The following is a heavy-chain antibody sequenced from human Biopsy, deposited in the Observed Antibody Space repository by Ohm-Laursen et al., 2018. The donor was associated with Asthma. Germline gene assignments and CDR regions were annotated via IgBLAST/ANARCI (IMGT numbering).Heavy chain of an antibody. CDR3: ARGDSSNWSHYYFDY. J-gene: IGHJ4*02. Sequence: SPRLSCAASGFDVSRDYMFWVRQAPGKGLEWVSVIYSGGTSHTADSVRGRFTISRDYSKNTLYLQMHSLRAEDTAVYYCARGDSSNWSHYYFDYWGQGTLVTVSS. D-gene: IGHD3-22*01. CDR2: IYSGGTS. CDR1: GFDVSRDY. V-gene: IGHV3-53*01.